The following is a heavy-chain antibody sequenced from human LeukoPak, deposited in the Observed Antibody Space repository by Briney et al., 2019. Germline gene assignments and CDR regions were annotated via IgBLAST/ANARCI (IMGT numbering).Heavy chain of an antibody. D-gene: IGHD3-22*01. CDR3: ARLDTYYYDSTPTYAFDI. CDR1: GGSISSYY. Sequence: PSETLSLTCTVSGGSISSYYWSWIRQPPGKGLEWIGYIYYSGSTNYNPSLKSRVTISVATSKNQFSLKLSSVTAADTAVYYCARLDTYYYDSTPTYAFDIWGQGTMVTVSS. CDR2: IYYSGST. V-gene: IGHV4-59*01. J-gene: IGHJ3*02.